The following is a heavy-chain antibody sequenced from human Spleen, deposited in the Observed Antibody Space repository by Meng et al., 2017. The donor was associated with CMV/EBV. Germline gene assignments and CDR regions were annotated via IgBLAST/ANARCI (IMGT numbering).Heavy chain of an antibody. Sequence: SLKISCAASGFTFDDYAMHWVRQAPGKGLEWVSGISWNSGSIGYADSVKGRFTISRDNAKKSLYLQMNSLRAEDTAVYYCARDRGDGYNYYFDYWGQGTLVTVSS. CDR3: ARDRGDGYNYYFDY. CDR2: ISWNSGSI. J-gene: IGHJ4*02. V-gene: IGHV3-9*01. D-gene: IGHD5-24*01. CDR1: GFTFDDYA.